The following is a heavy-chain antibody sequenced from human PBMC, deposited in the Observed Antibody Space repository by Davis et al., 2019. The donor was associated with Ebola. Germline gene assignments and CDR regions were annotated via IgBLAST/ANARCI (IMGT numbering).Heavy chain of an antibody. CDR1: GGTFSSYA. V-gene: IGHV1-69*13. CDR3: ASPHCSGGSCYYYYGMDV. J-gene: IGHJ6*02. D-gene: IGHD2-15*01. Sequence: SVTVSCKASGGTFSSYAISWVRQAPGQGLEWMGGIIPIFGTANYAQKFQGRVTITADESTSTAYMELSSLRSEDTAVYYCASPHCSGGSCYYYYGMDVWGQGTTVTVSS. CDR2: IIPIFGTA.